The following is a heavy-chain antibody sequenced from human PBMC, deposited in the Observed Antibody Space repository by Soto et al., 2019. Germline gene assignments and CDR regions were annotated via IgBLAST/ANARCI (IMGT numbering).Heavy chain of an antibody. CDR3: AGDNGGATPPYYGMDF. CDR1: GYTFTSYG. D-gene: IGHD1-26*01. Sequence: QVQLVQSGAEVKKPGASVKVSCKASGYTFTSYGISWVRQAPGQGLEWMGWISAYNGNTNYAQKLQGRVTMTTGTSTRSAYMELRSLRSDDTAVYYCAGDNGGATPPYYGMDFWGQGTTVIVS. V-gene: IGHV1-18*01. CDR2: ISAYNGNT. J-gene: IGHJ6*02.